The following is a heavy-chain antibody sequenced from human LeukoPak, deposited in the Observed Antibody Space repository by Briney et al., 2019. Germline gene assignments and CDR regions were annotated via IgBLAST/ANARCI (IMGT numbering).Heavy chain of an antibody. Sequence: HPGGSLRLSCAASGFTFSSYEMNWVRQAPGKGLEWVSYISSSGSTIYYADSVKGRFTISRDNAKNSLYLHMNSLRAEDTAVYYCARDYGGSSPFDYWGQGTLVTVSS. CDR1: GFTFSSYE. V-gene: IGHV3-48*03. CDR2: ISSSGSTI. CDR3: ARDYGGSSPFDY. D-gene: IGHD4-23*01. J-gene: IGHJ4*02.